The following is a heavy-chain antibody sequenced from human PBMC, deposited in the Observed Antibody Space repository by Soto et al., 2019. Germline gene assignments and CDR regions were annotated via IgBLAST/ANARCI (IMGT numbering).Heavy chain of an antibody. CDR3: ARGLSCGSGWYYYYYYGMDV. J-gene: IGHJ6*02. CDR2: MNPNSGNT. CDR1: GYTFTSYD. V-gene: IGHV1-8*01. D-gene: IGHD6-19*01. Sequence: ASVKVSCKASGYTFTSYDINWVRQATGQGLEWMGWMNPNSGNTGYAQKFQGRVTMTRNTSISTAYMELSSLRSEDTAVYYCARGLSCGSGWYYYYYYGMDVWGQGTTVTVSS.